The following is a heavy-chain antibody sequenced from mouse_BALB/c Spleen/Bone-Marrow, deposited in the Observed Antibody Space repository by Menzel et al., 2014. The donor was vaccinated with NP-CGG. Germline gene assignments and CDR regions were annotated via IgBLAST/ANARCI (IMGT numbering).Heavy chain of an antibody. D-gene: IGHD2-3*01. CDR1: GFTFSSYG. V-gene: IGHV5-6-3*01. CDR3: ARDGYYVFYAMDY. Sequence: EVKLMESGGGLVQPGGSLKLSCVASGFTFSSYGMSWVRQTPDKRLELVATINSNGGSTYYPDSVKGRFTISRDNAKNXLYLQMSSLKSEDTAMYYCARDGYYVFYAMDYWGQGTSVTVSS. CDR2: INSNGGST. J-gene: IGHJ4*01.